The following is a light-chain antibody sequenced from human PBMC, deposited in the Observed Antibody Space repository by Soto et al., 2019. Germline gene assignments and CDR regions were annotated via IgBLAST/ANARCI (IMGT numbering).Light chain of an antibody. Sequence: QAVVTQPPSASGTPGQRVTISCSGGSSNIGSNTVNWYQQLPGTAPRLLIYSTFQRPSVVPDRFSGSKSGTSASLAINGLQSEDEAEYYCATWDDTLNGDVVFGGGTKLTVL. CDR1: SSNIGSNT. CDR2: STF. V-gene: IGLV1-44*01. J-gene: IGLJ2*01. CDR3: ATWDDTLNGDVV.